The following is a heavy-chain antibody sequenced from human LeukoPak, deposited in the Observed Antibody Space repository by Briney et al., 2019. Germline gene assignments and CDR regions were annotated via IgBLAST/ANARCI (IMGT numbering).Heavy chain of an antibody. D-gene: IGHD5-12*01. CDR2: IIPIFGIA. CDR3: ARYSGYNSFDY. V-gene: IGHV1-69*04. CDR1: GGTFSSYA. J-gene: IGHJ4*02. Sequence: SVKVSCKASGGTFSSYAISWVRQAPGQRLEWMGRIIPIFGIANYAQKFQGRVTITADKSTSTAYMELSSLRSEDTAVYYCARYSGYNSFDYWGQGTLVTVSS.